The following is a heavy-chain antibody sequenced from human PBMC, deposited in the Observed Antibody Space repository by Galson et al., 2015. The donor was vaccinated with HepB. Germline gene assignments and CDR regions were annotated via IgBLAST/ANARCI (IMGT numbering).Heavy chain of an antibody. CDR2: ISSSSSTI. CDR3: ARSKPAVAGPFDY. CDR1: GFTFSSYS. D-gene: IGHD6-19*01. J-gene: IGHJ4*02. Sequence: SLRLSCAASGFTFSSYSMNWVRQAPGKGLEWVSYISSSSSTIYYADPVKGRFTISRDNAKNSLYLQMNSLRAEDTAVYYCARSKPAVAGPFDYWGQGTLVTVSS. V-gene: IGHV3-48*01.